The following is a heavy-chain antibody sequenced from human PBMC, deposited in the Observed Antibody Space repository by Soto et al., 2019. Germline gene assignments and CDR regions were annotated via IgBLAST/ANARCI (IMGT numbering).Heavy chain of an antibody. D-gene: IGHD5-18*01. Sequence: PSETLSLTCDVSGGSIMIGGYSGSWIRQPPGKGLEWIGYIYHSGTTYYNPSLKSRVIISVDRSKNQFSLKLSSVTAADTAVYYCARVSGYNYGYSFDYWGLGILVTVSS. CDR1: GGSIMIGGYS. CDR3: ARVSGYNYGYSFDY. J-gene: IGHJ4*02. CDR2: IYHSGTT. V-gene: IGHV4-30-2*01.